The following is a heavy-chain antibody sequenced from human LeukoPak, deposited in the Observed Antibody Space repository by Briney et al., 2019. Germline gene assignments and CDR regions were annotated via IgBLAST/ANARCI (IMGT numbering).Heavy chain of an antibody. Sequence: GGSLRLSCGASGLTVSSYGMSWVRQAPGKGLEWVSTIIGSAVHTYYADSVKGRFTISRDDAKNTVYLQMNSLRAEDAAVYSCAKYTSGTSYRGLDQWGQGTLVTVSS. V-gene: IGHV3-23*01. CDR3: AKYTSGTSYRGLDQ. CDR2: IIGSAVHT. J-gene: IGHJ4*02. CDR1: GLTVSSYG. D-gene: IGHD3-10*01.